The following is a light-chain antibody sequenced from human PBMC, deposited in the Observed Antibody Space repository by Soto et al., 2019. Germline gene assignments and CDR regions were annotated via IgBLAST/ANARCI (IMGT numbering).Light chain of an antibody. V-gene: IGLV2-11*01. Sequence: QSVLTQPRSVSGSPGQSVTISCTGTSSDVGGYNYVSWYQQHPGKAPKLMIYDVSKRPSGVPDRFSGSKSGSTASLTISGLQAEDEADYYCCSYAGSYTFSVFGTGTKVTVL. CDR2: DVS. CDR3: CSYAGSYTFSV. CDR1: SSDVGGYNY. J-gene: IGLJ1*01.